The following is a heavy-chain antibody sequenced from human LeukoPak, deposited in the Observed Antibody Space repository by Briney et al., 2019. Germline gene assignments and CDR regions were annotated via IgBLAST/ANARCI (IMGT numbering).Heavy chain of an antibody. Sequence: SETLSLTCTVSGGSISSYYWSWIRQPPGKGLEWIGYIYYSGSTNYNPSLKSRVTISVDTSKNQFSLKLSSVTAADTAVYYCARLVFYCSGGSCYSNWFDPWGQGTLVTVSS. V-gene: IGHV4-59*08. J-gene: IGHJ5*02. CDR2: IYYSGST. CDR3: ARLVFYCSGGSCYSNWFDP. CDR1: GGSISSYY. D-gene: IGHD2-15*01.